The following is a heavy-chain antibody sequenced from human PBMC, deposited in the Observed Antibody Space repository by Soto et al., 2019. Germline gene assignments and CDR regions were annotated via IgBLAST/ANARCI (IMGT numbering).Heavy chain of an antibody. Sequence: SETLSLTCTVSGGSVSSGSYYWSWIRQPPGKGLEWIGYIYYSGSTNYNPSLKSRVTISVDTSKNQFSLKLSSVTAADTAVYYCARVRPPLDYDSSGYYADWGQGTLVTVSP. CDR1: GGSVSSGSYY. J-gene: IGHJ4*02. D-gene: IGHD3-22*01. V-gene: IGHV4-61*01. CDR2: IYYSGST. CDR3: ARVRPPLDYDSSGYYAD.